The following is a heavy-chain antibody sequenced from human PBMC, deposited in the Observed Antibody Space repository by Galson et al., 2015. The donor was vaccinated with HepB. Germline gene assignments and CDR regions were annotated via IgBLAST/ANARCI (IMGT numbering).Heavy chain of an antibody. V-gene: IGHV1-69*13. Sequence: SVKVSCKASGGTFSSYAISWVRQAPGQGLEWMGGIIPIFGTANYAQKFQGRVTITADESTSTAYMELSSLRSEDTAVYYCARKRGYSGYDYVLDAFDIWGQGTMVTVSS. D-gene: IGHD5-12*01. CDR3: ARKRGYSGYDYVLDAFDI. CDR1: GGTFSSYA. J-gene: IGHJ3*02. CDR2: IIPIFGTA.